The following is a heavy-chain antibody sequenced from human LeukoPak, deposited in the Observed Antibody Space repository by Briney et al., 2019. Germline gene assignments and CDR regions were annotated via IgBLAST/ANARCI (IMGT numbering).Heavy chain of an antibody. CDR3: ARWHYYYYYMDV. V-gene: IGHV1-2*06. CDR2: INPNSGGT. CDR1: GYTFTGYY. J-gene: IGHJ6*03. Sequence: ASVKVSCKASGYTFTGYYMHWVRQAPGQGLEWMGRINPNSGGTNYAQKFQGRVTMTRDTSISTAYMELSRLRSDDTAVYYCARWHYYYYYMDVWGKGTTVTVSS.